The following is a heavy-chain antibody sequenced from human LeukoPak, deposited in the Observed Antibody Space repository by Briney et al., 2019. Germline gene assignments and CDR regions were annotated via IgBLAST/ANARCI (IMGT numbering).Heavy chain of an antibody. Sequence: GGSLRLSCAASGFTFSSYGMHWVRQAPGKGLEWVAVISCDGSNKYYADSVKGRFTISRDNSKNTLYLQMNSLRAEDTAVYYCAKDRIVGATGWFDPWGQGTLVTVSS. J-gene: IGHJ5*02. CDR1: GFTFSSYG. CDR3: AKDRIVGATGWFDP. D-gene: IGHD1-26*01. CDR2: ISCDGSNK. V-gene: IGHV3-30*18.